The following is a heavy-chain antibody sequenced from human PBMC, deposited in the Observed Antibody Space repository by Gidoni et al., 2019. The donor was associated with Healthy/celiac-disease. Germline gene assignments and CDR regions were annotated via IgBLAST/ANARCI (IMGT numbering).Heavy chain of an antibody. J-gene: IGHJ6*03. Sequence: HLQLQESGSGLVKPSQTLSLTCAVSGGSISSGGYSWSWIRQPPGKGLEWIGYIYHSGSTYYNQSLKSRVTISVDRSKNQFSLKLSSVTAADTAVYYCARAASYYYYYMDVWGKGTTVTVSS. CDR3: ARAASYYYYYMDV. V-gene: IGHV4-30-2*01. CDR2: IYHSGST. CDR1: GGSISSGGYS. D-gene: IGHD6-25*01.